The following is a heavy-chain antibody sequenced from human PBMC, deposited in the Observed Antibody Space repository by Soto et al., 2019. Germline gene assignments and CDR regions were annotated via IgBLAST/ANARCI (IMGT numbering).Heavy chain of an antibody. CDR3: ARDPHSSGWNPFDY. Sequence: PGGSLRLSCAASGFTFSSYSMNWGRQAPGKGLEWVSSISSSSSYIYYADSVKGRFTISRDNAKNSLYLQMNSLRAEDTAVYYCARDPHSSGWNPFDYWGQGTLVTVSS. CDR1: GFTFSSYS. D-gene: IGHD6-19*01. CDR2: ISSSSSYI. V-gene: IGHV3-21*01. J-gene: IGHJ4*02.